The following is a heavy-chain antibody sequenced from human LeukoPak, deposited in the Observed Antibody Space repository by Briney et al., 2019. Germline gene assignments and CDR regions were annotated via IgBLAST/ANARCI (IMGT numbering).Heavy chain of an antibody. V-gene: IGHV1-2*02. CDR1: GYTFTGYY. CDR2: INPNSGGT. Sequence: WASVKVSCKASGYTFTGYYMHWVRQAPGQGLEWMGWINPNSGGTNYAQKFQGRVTMTRDTSISTAYMELSRLRSDDTAVYYCARDRVTIFGVVRWPKPFDYWGQGTLVTVSS. D-gene: IGHD3-3*01. CDR3: ARDRVTIFGVVRWPKPFDY. J-gene: IGHJ4*02.